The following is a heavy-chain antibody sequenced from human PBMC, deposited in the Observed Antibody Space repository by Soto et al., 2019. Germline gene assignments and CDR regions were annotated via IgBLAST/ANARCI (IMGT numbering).Heavy chain of an antibody. Sequence: SETLSLTCTVSGDSISAYSWSWVRQPPGKGLEWIGNIHYNGNTKYSPSLKSRVTMSVDTSKNHFSLRLISVTAADTAIYFCAREGDLGRWLQPLDFWGQGTLVTVS. CDR2: IHYNGNT. V-gene: IGHV4-59*01. J-gene: IGHJ4*02. D-gene: IGHD5-12*01. CDR1: GDSISAYS. CDR3: AREGDLGRWLQPLDF.